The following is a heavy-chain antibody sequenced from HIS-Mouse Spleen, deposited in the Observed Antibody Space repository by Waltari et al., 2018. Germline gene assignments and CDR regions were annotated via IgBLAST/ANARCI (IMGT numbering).Heavy chain of an antibody. V-gene: IGHV3-15*01. J-gene: IGHJ5*02. Sequence: EVQLVESGGGLVKPGGSLRLSCAASGFTFSNAWMSWVRQAPGKGLEWVGRIKSKTDGGTTDYAAPVKGRFTISRDDSKNTLYLQMNSLKTEDTAVYYCTTGYSYGGGFDPWGQGTLVTVSS. CDR1: GFTFSNAW. CDR3: TTGYSYGGGFDP. CDR2: IKSKTDGGTT. D-gene: IGHD5-18*01.